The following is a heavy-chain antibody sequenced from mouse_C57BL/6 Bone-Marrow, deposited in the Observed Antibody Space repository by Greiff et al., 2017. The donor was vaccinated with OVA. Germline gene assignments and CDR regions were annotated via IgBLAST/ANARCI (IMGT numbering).Heavy chain of an antibody. D-gene: IGHD1-1*01. CDR1: GYTFTDYE. V-gene: IGHV1-15*01. CDR3: TRRGHYYGSSYDYAMDY. Sequence: VKLQQSGAELVRPGASVTLSCKASGYTFTDYEMHWVKQTPVHGLEWIGAIDPETGGTAYNQKFKGKAILTADKSSSTAYMELRSLTSEDSAVYYCTRRGHYYGSSYDYAMDYWGQGTSVTVSS. CDR2: IDPETGGT. J-gene: IGHJ4*01.